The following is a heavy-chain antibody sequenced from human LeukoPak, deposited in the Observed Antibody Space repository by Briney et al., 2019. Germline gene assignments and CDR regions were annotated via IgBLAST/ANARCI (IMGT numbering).Heavy chain of an antibody. Sequence: GGSLRLSCAASGFTFSSYGMHWVRQAPGKGLECISYISSSIRTIYYADSVKGRFTISRDNAKNSLYLQMNGLRAEDTAVYYCARKGAVAGTLDYWGQGTLVTVSS. D-gene: IGHD6-19*01. CDR1: GFTFSSYG. J-gene: IGHJ4*02. CDR3: ARKGAVAGTLDY. CDR2: ISSSIRTI. V-gene: IGHV3-48*01.